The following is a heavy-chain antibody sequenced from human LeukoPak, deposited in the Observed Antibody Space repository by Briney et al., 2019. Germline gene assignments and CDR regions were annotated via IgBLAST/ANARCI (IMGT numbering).Heavy chain of an antibody. CDR3: ARVEVPAAIPSGVWRGYYYYYYMDV. Sequence: GGPLRLSCAASGFTFSSYWMHWVRQAPGKGLLWVSRINSDGSRTSYADSVKGRFTISRDNAKNTLYLQMNSLRAEDTAVYYCARVEVPAAIPSGVWRGYYYYYYMDVWGKGTTVTVSS. CDR2: INSDGSRT. CDR1: GFTFSSYW. J-gene: IGHJ6*03. D-gene: IGHD2-2*02. V-gene: IGHV3-74*01.